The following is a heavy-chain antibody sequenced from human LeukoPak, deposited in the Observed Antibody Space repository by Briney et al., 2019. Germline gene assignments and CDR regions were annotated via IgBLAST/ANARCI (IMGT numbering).Heavy chain of an antibody. D-gene: IGHD3-10*01. CDR1: GFTFSRDW. CDR2: ISPSGDIT. CDR3: AKDDAWLRFGE. Sequence: GGSLRLSCAASGFTFSRDWMNWVRQAPGKGLEWVSGISPSGDITYYADSVKGRFTISRDNSKNTLYLEVISLTAEDTAVYYCAKDDAWLRFGEWSQGTLVTVSS. V-gene: IGHV3-23*01. J-gene: IGHJ4*02.